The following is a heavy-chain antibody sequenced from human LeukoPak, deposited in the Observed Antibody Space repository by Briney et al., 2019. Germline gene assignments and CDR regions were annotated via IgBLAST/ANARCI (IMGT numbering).Heavy chain of an antibody. Sequence: GASVKVSFKASGYTFTGYYMHRVRQAPGQGLEWMGWINPNSGGTNYAQKFQGRVTMTRDTSISTAYMELSRLRSDDTAVYYCARANKGWLQFGQHWGYWGQGTLVTVSS. V-gene: IGHV1-2*02. CDR1: GYTFTGYY. D-gene: IGHD5-24*01. CDR2: INPNSGGT. CDR3: ARANKGWLQFGQHWGY. J-gene: IGHJ4*02.